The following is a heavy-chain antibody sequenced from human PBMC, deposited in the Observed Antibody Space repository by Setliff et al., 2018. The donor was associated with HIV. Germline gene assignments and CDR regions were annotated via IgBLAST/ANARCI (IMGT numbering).Heavy chain of an antibody. V-gene: IGHV1-18*01. D-gene: IGHD6-13*01. Sequence: ASVKVSCKASGYTFTSYGISWVRQAPGQGLEWMGWISAYNGNTNYAQKLQGRVTMTTDTSTDTAYMELSSLRSEDTAVYYCATLGRQQLVRIVDYWGQGTLVTVSS. CDR1: GYTFTSYG. J-gene: IGHJ4*02. CDR2: ISAYNGNT. CDR3: ATLGRQQLVRIVDY.